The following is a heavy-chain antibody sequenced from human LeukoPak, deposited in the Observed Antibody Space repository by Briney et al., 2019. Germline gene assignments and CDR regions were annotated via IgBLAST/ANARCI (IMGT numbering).Heavy chain of an antibody. V-gene: IGHV3-7*01. CDR3: ARQPGAGWFDP. Sequence: GGSLRLSCAGSGFTFSTYWMTWVRQAPGKGLEWVANINQDGGEKYYVDSVKGRFTISRDNAKNSLYLQMNSLRAEDTAVYYCARQPGAGWFDPWGQGTLVTVSS. CDR1: GFTFSTYW. J-gene: IGHJ5*02. D-gene: IGHD3-10*01. CDR2: INQDGGEK.